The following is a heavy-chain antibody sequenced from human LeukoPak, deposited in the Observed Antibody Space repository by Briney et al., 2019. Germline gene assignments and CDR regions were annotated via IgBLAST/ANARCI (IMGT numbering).Heavy chain of an antibody. V-gene: IGHV4-39*07. Sequence: SETLSLTCTVSDGSISNSSFYWGWIRQPPGKGLEWIGNIYYSGSTYYNPSLKSRVTISVDTSKNQFSLKLSSVTAADTAVYYCARGAYSSSWYTSRNNYYYYMDVWGKGTTVTVSS. J-gene: IGHJ6*03. CDR3: ARGAYSSSWYTSRNNYYYYMDV. D-gene: IGHD6-13*01. CDR2: IYYSGST. CDR1: DGSISNSSFY.